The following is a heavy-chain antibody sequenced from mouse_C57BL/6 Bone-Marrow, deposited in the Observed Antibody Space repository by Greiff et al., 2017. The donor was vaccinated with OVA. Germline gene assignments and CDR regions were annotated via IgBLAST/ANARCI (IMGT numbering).Heavy chain of an antibody. J-gene: IGHJ4*01. CDR1: GYTFTSYW. CDR2: IDPNSGGT. CDR3: AREGYGNYVNYAMDY. D-gene: IGHD2-10*02. V-gene: IGHV1-72*01. Sequence: QVQLQQPGAELVKPGASVKLSCKASGYTFTSYWMNWVKQRPGRGLEWIGRIDPNSGGTKSNEKFKSKAPLTVDQPSSTAYMQLSSLTSEDSAVYYCAREGYGNYVNYAMDYWGQGTSVTVSS.